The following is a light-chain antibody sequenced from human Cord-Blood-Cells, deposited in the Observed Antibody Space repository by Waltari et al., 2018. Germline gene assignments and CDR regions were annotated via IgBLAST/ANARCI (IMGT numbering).Light chain of an antibody. CDR2: DVS. J-gene: IGLJ1*01. Sequence: HSPLTHPASVSRSPAQPITIPCTGTSPPVGRYTSLSWYQQHPGKAPKLMIYDVSNRPSGVSNRFSGSKSGNTASLTISGLQAEDEADYYCSSYTSSSTLVFGTGTKVTVL. CDR1: SPPVGRYTS. V-gene: IGLV2-14*01. CDR3: SSYTSSSTLV.